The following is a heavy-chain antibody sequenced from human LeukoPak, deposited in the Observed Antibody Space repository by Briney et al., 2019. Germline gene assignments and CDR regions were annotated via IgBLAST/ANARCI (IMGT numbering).Heavy chain of an antibody. V-gene: IGHV3-48*03. CDR3: ASWATQNYGSGSYYMFY. CDR1: GFTFSSYE. D-gene: IGHD3-10*01. CDR2: ISSSGSTI. Sequence: GGSLRLSCAASGFTFSSYEMNWVRQAPGKGLEWVSYISSSGSTIYYADSVKGRFTISRDNAKNSLYLQMNSLRAGDTAVYYCASWATQNYGSGSYYMFYWGQGTLVTVSS. J-gene: IGHJ4*02.